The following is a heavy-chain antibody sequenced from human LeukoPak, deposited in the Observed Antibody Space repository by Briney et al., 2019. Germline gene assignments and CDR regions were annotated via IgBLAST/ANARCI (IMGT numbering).Heavy chain of an antibody. CDR3: ESSPRDGYNQHFDY. J-gene: IGHJ4*02. Sequence: PSETLSLTCTVSGGSISSYYWSWIRQPPGKGLEWIGYIYYSGSTNYNPSLKSRVTISVDTSKNQFSLKLSSVNAADTAVYYCESSPRDGYNQHFDYWGQGTLVTVSS. V-gene: IGHV4-59*08. D-gene: IGHD5-24*01. CDR2: IYYSGST. CDR1: GGSISSYY.